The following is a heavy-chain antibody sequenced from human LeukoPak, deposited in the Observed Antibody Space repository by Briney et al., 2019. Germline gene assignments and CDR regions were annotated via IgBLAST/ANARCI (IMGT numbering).Heavy chain of an antibody. D-gene: IGHD2-15*01. Sequence: SSETLSLTCTVSVDSISSSSYYWGWIRQPPGKGLEWIGSIYYSGSTYYNPSLKSRVTISVDTSKNQFSLKLSSVTAADTAVYYCARDLHGCSGGSCYFTWFDPWGQGTLVTVSS. CDR3: ARDLHGCSGGSCYFTWFDP. V-gene: IGHV4-39*07. CDR2: IYYSGST. J-gene: IGHJ5*02. CDR1: VDSISSSSYY.